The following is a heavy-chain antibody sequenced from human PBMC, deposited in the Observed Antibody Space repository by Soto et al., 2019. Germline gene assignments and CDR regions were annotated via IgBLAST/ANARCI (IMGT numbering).Heavy chain of an antibody. CDR1: GFTFSSYG. Sequence: GVSLRLSCSVSGFTFSSYGMSWVRQAPGKGLEWVSFISNGGDATHYADSVKGRFIISRDNSKNTLYLQMNSLRAEDTAVYYCAMGGGDRYLDYWGKGALVTNSS. CDR2: ISNGGDAT. V-gene: IGHV3-23*01. CDR3: AMGGGDRYLDY. J-gene: IGHJ4*02. D-gene: IGHD2-21*02.